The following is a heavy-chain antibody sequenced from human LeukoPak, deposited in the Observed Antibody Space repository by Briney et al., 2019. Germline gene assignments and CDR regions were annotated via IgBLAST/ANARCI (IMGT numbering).Heavy chain of an antibody. D-gene: IGHD3-22*01. CDR2: INPSGGST. CDR3: ARGSLTMIYNPSNARINWFDP. CDR1: GYTFTSYY. V-gene: IGHV1-46*01. Sequence: ASVKVSCKASGYTFTSYYMHWVRQAPGQGLEWMGIINPSGGSTSYAQKFQGRITMTRDTSISTAYMELSRLRSDDTAVYYCARGSLTMIYNPSNARINWFDPWGQGTLVTVSS. J-gene: IGHJ5*02.